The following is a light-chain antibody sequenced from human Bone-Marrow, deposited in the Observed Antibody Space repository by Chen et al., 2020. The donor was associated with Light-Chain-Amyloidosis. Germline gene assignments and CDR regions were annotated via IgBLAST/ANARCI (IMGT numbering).Light chain of an antibody. CDR3: QVWDRSNDRPV. Sequence: SYVLTQPSSVSVAPGQTATIACGGNNIGSTSVYWYQQTPGQAPQLGVSGDSDRPSGIPERLSGSNSGNTATLTISRVEAGDEADYYCQVWDRSNDRPVFGGGTKLTVL. CDR2: GDS. V-gene: IGLV3-21*02. CDR1: NIGSTS. J-gene: IGLJ3*02.